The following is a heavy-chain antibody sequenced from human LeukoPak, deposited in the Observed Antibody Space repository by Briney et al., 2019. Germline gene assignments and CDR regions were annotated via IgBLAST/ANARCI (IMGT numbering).Heavy chain of an antibody. D-gene: IGHD7-27*01. CDR1: GFTFSAYW. Sequence: QTGGSLRLSCAASGFTFSAYWMHWVRQAPGKGLVWVSRINSDGSSTNYADSVKGRFTIFRDNAKNTLYLHINSLRAEDTAVYYCARAVNWGSDSYYYMDVWGKGTTVTVSS. CDR3: ARAVNWGSDSYYYMDV. J-gene: IGHJ6*03. CDR2: INSDGSST. V-gene: IGHV3-74*01.